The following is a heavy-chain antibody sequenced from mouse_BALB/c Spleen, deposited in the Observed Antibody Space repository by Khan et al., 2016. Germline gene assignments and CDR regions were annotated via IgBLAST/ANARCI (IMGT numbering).Heavy chain of an antibody. CDR3: ASRLYDVDY. CDR2: ISYSGST. Sequence: EVQLQESGPGLVKPSQSLSLTCTVTGYSITSDYAWNWIRQLPGNKLEWMGYISYSGSTSYNPSLKSRISITRDTSKNQFFLQLNSVTTEDTATSYCASRLYDVDYWDQDTTLTLPS. D-gene: IGHD2-12*01. V-gene: IGHV3-2*02. CDR1: GYSITSDYA. J-gene: IGHJ2*01.